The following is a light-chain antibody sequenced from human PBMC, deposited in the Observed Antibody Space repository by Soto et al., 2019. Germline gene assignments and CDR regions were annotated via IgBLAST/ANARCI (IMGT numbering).Light chain of an antibody. Sequence: EIALMQSPGTLSLSPGERATLSCRASQTLRRTYIAWYQQKPGQAPRVLIYGASKRATGIPDRFSGSGSGTDFSLTISILEPEDFAVYYCHQYDNAPQTYGQGTKVEIK. CDR3: HQYDNAPQT. V-gene: IGKV3-20*01. CDR2: GAS. J-gene: IGKJ2*01. CDR1: QTLRRTY.